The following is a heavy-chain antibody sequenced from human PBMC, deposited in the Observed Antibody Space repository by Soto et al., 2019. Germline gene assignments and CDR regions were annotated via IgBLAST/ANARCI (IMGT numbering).Heavy chain of an antibody. CDR2: IDPSSGTT. V-gene: IGHV1-46*01. D-gene: IGHD2-15*01. CDR1: GYSFSNFY. J-gene: IGHJ6*02. Sequence: ASVKVSCKPSGYSFSNFYVHWVRQAPGQGLEWMGIIDPSSGTTSYTQKFQERVTMSRDTSMSTVYMELSRLRSEDTAVYYCARGAVVVPNGLIAGMDVWGLGTTVTVSS. CDR3: ARGAVVVPNGLIAGMDV.